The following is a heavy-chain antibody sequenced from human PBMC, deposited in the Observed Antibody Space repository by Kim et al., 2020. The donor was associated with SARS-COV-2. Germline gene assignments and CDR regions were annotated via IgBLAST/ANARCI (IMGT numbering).Heavy chain of an antibody. Sequence: GESLKISCKGSGYSFTSYWIGWVRQMPGKGLEWMGIIYPGDSDTRYSPSFQGQVTISADKSISTAYLQWSSLKASDTAMYYCASPIAVAGTGWDYWGQGTLVTVSS. J-gene: IGHJ4*02. CDR1: GYSFTSYW. CDR3: ASPIAVAGTGWDY. D-gene: IGHD6-19*01. V-gene: IGHV5-51*01. CDR2: IYPGDSDT.